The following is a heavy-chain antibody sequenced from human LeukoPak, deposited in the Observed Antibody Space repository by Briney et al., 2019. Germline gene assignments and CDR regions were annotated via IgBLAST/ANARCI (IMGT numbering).Heavy chain of an antibody. J-gene: IGHJ4*02. CDR2: IHTSGST. CDR3: ARPGQSAWWVYFNY. V-gene: IGHV4-4*09. CDR1: GGSSSTYY. Sequence: SETLSLTCTVSGGSSSTYYWTWIRQPPGKGLEWIGYIHTSGSTNYNPFLKSRVTMSVDTSKNQFSLRLSSVTAADTAVYYCARPGQSAWWVYFNYWGQGIPVTVSS. D-gene: IGHD2-15*01.